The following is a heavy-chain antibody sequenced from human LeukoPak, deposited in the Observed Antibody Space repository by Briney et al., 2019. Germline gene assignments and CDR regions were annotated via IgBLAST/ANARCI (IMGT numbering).Heavy chain of an antibody. J-gene: IGHJ5*02. CDR3: ARGTPPYYYDSSGYYPDGTPGAVNWFDP. Sequence: GASVKVSCKASGYTFTGYYMHWVRQAPGQGLEWMGWINPNSGGTNYAQKFQGRVTMTRDTSISTAYMELSRLRSDDTAVYYCARGTPPYYYDSSGYYPDGTPGAVNWFDPWGQGTLVTVSS. V-gene: IGHV1-2*02. D-gene: IGHD3-22*01. CDR2: INPNSGGT. CDR1: GYTFTGYY.